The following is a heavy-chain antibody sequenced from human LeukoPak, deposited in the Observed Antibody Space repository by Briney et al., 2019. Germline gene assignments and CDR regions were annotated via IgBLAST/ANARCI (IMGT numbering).Heavy chain of an antibody. D-gene: IGHD6-13*01. V-gene: IGHV3-30*04. Sequence: GGSLRLSCAASGFTFSSYAMHWVRQAPGKGLEWVAVTSYDGSNKYYADSVKGRFTISRDNSKNTLYLQMNSLRAEDTAVYYCARAIIAAAGTLAYWGQGTLVTVSS. CDR1: GFTFSSYA. CDR3: ARAIIAAAGTLAY. CDR2: TSYDGSNK. J-gene: IGHJ4*02.